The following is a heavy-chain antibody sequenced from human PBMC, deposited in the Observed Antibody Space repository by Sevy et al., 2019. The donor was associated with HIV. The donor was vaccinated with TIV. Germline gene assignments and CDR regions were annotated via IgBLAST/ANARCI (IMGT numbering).Heavy chain of an antibody. V-gene: IGHV4-31*03. J-gene: IGHJ4*02. D-gene: IGHD6-13*01. Sequence: SETLSLTCTVSGGSISSGTFYWSWIRQHPGKGLEWIGYNFKSGSTYYSPSLKSRVTISVDPSKNQFCLRLSSVTAADTAVYYCARVSWTKYYFDYWGQGTLVTVSS. CDR2: NFKSGST. CDR1: GGSISSGTFY. CDR3: ARVSWTKYYFDY.